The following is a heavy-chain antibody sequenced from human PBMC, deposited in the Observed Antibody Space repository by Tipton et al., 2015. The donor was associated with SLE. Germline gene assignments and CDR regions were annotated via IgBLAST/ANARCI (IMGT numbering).Heavy chain of an antibody. CDR1: GFTFNVYA. J-gene: IGHJ4*02. CDR3: ANPSSDMVQGVIIGSY. D-gene: IGHD3-10*01. Sequence: SLRLSCEASGFTFNVYAIHWVRQAPEKGLEWVSTISGSGGSTYYADSVKGRFTISRDNSKNTLYLQMNSLRVEDTAVYYCANPSSDMVQGVIIGSYWGQGTLVTVSS. CDR2: ISGSGGST. V-gene: IGHV3-23*01.